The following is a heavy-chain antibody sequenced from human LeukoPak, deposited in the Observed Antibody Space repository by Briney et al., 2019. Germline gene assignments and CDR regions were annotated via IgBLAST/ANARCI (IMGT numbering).Heavy chain of an antibody. CDR1: GFTFSSYA. CDR2: ISGSDGST. J-gene: IGHJ4*02. CDR3: ARAPSYYYDSSGYLDY. Sequence: PGRSLRLSCAASGFTFSSYAMSWVRQAPGKGLEWVSAISGSDGSTYYADSVKGRFTISRDNSKNTLYLQMNSLRAEDTAVYYCARAPSYYYDSSGYLDYWGQGTLVTVSS. V-gene: IGHV3-23*01. D-gene: IGHD3-22*01.